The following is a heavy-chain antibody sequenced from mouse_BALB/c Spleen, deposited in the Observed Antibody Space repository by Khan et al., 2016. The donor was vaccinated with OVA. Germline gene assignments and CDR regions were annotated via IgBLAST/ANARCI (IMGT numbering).Heavy chain of an antibody. CDR1: EYAFTNYL. V-gene: IGHV1-54*01. Sequence: QVQLQQSGADLVRPGTSVKVSCKASEYAFTNYLIEWVKQRPGQGLEWIGVINPGSGATNYNERLKGKATLTADKSSNTAYMQLSSLTSDDSAVYFCARRSAGYYVTMDYWCQGTSVSVSS. CDR2: INPGSGAT. D-gene: IGHD3-1*01. J-gene: IGHJ4*01. CDR3: ARRSAGYYVTMDY.